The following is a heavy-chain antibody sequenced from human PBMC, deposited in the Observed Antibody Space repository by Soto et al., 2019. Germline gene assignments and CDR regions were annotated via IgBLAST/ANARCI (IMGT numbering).Heavy chain of an antibody. CDR3: ARDRNPIIAAAGPFDY. D-gene: IGHD6-13*01. CDR1: GDSISSYY. V-gene: IGHV4-59*12. Sequence: SATLSLTCTVSGDSISSYYWSWIRQPPGKGLEWIGYIYYSGSTNYNPSLKSRVTISVDTSKNQFSLKLTSVTAADTAVYYCARDRNPIIAAAGPFDYWGQGTLVTVSS. CDR2: IYYSGST. J-gene: IGHJ4*02.